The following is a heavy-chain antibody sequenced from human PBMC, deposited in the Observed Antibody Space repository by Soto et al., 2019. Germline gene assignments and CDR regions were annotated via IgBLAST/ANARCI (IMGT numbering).Heavy chain of an antibody. J-gene: IGHJ6*02. D-gene: IGHD6-13*01. CDR3: ARDQGDSSSWYYYGMDV. V-gene: IGHV1-46*04. Sequence: QVQLVQSGAEVKKPGASVKVSCKASGYTFTSYYMHWVRQAPGQGLEWMGVINPSGGNTNYAQKLQGRVTMTRDTSTSTVYMELSSLRSEDTAMYYCARDQGDSSSWYYYGMDVWGQGTTVTVSS. CDR2: INPSGGNT. CDR1: GYTFTSYY.